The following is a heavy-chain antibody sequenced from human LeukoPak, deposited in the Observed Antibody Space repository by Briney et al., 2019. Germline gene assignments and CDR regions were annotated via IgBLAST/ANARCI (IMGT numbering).Heavy chain of an antibody. Sequence: PSETLSLTCTVSGGSISSYYWSWIRQPAGKGLEWIGRIHTSGSTNDNPSLKSRVTMSVDTSRNQFSLKLSSVTAADTAVYYCARHVRDGYNYPYFDYWGQGTLVTVSS. CDR1: GGSISSYY. D-gene: IGHD5-12*01. V-gene: IGHV4-4*07. J-gene: IGHJ4*02. CDR3: ARHVRDGYNYPYFDY. CDR2: IHTSGST.